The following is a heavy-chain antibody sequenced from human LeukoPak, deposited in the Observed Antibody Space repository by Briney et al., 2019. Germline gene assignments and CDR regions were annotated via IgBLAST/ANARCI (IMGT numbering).Heavy chain of an antibody. CDR1: GFTFSSYW. J-gene: IGHJ1*01. V-gene: IGHV3-7*01. CDR2: IKQDGSEK. CDR3: TRSTVVAGTRFFQH. D-gene: IGHD6-19*01. Sequence: GGSLRLSCAASGFTFSSYWMSWVRQAPGKGLEWVANIKQDGSEKYYVDSVKGRFTISRDNAKNSLYLQMNSLRAEDTAVYYCTRSTVVAGTRFFQHWGQGTLVTVSS.